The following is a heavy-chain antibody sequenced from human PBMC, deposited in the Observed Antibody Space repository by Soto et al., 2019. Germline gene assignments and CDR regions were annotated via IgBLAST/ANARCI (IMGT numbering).Heavy chain of an antibody. CDR1: GGTFSSYA. CDR2: IVPLFRTT. J-gene: IGHJ6*02. Sequence: SVKVSCKTSGGTFSSYAINWVRQAPGQGLEWMGGIVPLFRTTNYAQKFQGRVTITADTSTYTVYMELSELRSGDTAVYYCARGGYSSTWSNLLDRSGLDVWGQGTTVTVSS. V-gene: IGHV1-69*06. D-gene: IGHD6-13*01. CDR3: ARGGYSSTWSNLLDRSGLDV.